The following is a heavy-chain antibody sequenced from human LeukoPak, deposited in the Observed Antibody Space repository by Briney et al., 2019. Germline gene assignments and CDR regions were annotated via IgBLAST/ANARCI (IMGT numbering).Heavy chain of an antibody. J-gene: IGHJ4*02. Sequence: EGSLRLSCAASGFTFSNYWMGWVRQAPGKRLEWVANMNIDGSEKYYADSVKGRFSISRDNARNSVYLQMASLRVEDTAVYYCARDPVEWELLFDYWGQGTLVTVSS. CDR1: GFTFSNYW. CDR2: MNIDGSEK. V-gene: IGHV3-7*01. CDR3: ARDPVEWELLFDY. D-gene: IGHD1-26*01.